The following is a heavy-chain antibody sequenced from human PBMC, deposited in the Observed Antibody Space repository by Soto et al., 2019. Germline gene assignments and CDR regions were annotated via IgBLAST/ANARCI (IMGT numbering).Heavy chain of an antibody. CDR3: AHRQDSGRYPPVG. D-gene: IGHD1-26*01. CDR2: IYWNDDK. Sequence: GLDLEWLALIYWNDDKRYSPSLKSRLTITKDTSKNQVVLTVTNMDPVDTATYYCAHRQDSGRYPPVGWGQGTLVTVST. J-gene: IGHJ4*02. V-gene: IGHV2-5*01.